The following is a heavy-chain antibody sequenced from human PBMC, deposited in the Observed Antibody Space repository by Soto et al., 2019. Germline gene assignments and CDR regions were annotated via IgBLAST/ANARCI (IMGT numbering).Heavy chain of an antibody. CDR2: INHSGST. J-gene: IGHJ6*03. Sequence: SETLSLTCAVYGGSFSGYYWSWIRQPPGKGLEWIGEINHSGSTNYNPSLKSRVTISVDTSKNQFSLKLSSVTAADTAVYYCARGRRGRYYYYYYMDVWGKGTTVTAP. V-gene: IGHV4-34*01. D-gene: IGHD3-10*01. CDR3: ARGRRGRYYYYYYMDV. CDR1: GGSFSGYY.